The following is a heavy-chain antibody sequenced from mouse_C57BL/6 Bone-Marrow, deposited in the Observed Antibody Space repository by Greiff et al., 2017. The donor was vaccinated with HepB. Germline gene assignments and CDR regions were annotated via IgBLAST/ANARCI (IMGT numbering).Heavy chain of an antibody. CDR3: ARRGSGDLDY. D-gene: IGHD3-2*02. CDR1: GFSLTSYG. Sequence: VQLHQSGPGLVQPSPSLSITCTVSGFSLTSYGVHWVRQSPGKGLEWLGVIWSGGSTDYNAAFLSRLSISKDKSKSHVFFKMNSLQADDTARYYWARRGSGDLDYWGQGTTLTVSS. CDR2: IWSGGST. V-gene: IGHV2-2*01. J-gene: IGHJ2*01.